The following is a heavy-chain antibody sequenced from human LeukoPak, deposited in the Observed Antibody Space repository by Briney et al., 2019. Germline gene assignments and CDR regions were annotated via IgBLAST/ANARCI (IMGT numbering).Heavy chain of an antibody. V-gene: IGHV4-39*07. CDR1: GGSISSSSYY. J-gene: IGHJ5*02. CDR3: AKHGGNGYCSSTSCYTNWFDP. CDR2: IFYTGSA. Sequence: SETLSLTCTVSGGSISSSSYYWVWIRQPPGKGLEWIGTIFYTGSAYYNPSLKSRVTMSVDTSNNQFSLSLSSVTAADTAVYYCAKHGGNGYCSSTSCYTNWFDPWGQGTLVTVSS. D-gene: IGHD2-2*02.